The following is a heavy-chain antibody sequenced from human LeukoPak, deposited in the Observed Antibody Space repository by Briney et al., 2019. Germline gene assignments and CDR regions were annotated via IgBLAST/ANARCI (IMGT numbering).Heavy chain of an antibody. CDR1: GFTFSSYS. Sequence: GSLRLSCAASGFTFSSYSMNWVRQPPGKGVEGIGNIYYSGSTYYNPSLKSGVTISVDTSKKQLALRGSCVKAADTALYYCARVKGYSYQPGVFDAFDIWGQGTMVTVSS. CDR3: ARVKGYSYQPGVFDAFDI. CDR2: IYYSGST. D-gene: IGHD2-2*01. J-gene: IGHJ3*02. V-gene: IGHV4-59*12.